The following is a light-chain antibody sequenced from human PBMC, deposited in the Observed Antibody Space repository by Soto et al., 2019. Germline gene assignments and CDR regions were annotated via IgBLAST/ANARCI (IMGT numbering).Light chain of an antibody. V-gene: IGKV1-39*01. CDR1: QSISSY. CDR2: AAS. CDR3: QRSFSTPLT. J-gene: IGKJ4*01. Sequence: DIQMTQSPSSLSASVGDRVTITCRASQSISSYLNWYQQKPGKAPKLLIYAASILQSGVPSRFSGSGSGTDFTLTISSLQPEDFANYYCQRSFSTPLTFGGGTKVEIK.